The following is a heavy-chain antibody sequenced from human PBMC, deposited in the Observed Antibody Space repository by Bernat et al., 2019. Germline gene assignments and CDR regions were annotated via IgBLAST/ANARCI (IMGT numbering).Heavy chain of an antibody. CDR3: ARDRNRGRFDP. CDR1: GESLRGYY. CDR2: VSQNGKT. J-gene: IGHJ5*02. V-gene: IGHV4-34*01. Sequence: QVHLQQWGAGLLKPAETLSLTCGVYGESLRGYYWSWIRQPPGKGLEWIGEVSQNGKTNYNQSLKIRVIISLDMSKNQFSLNVTSVTAADTALYFCARDRNRGRFDPWGQAILVTVSP.